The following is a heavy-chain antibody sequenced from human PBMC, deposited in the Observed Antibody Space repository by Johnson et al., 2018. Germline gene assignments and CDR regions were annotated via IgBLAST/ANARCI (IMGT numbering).Heavy chain of an antibody. CDR3: VREAYCPNSVCQYNGMDV. CDR1: GGSISPYY. Sequence: QVQLQESGPGLVKPSETLSLTCTVSGGSISPYYWSWIRQPPGKGLEWIGYINSRGTTNYNLSVASRLTILVDTSKNQISLKLRSVTAADTAVYYCVREAYCPNSVCQYNGMDVWGQGTMVTVSS. J-gene: IGHJ6*02. CDR2: INSRGTT. D-gene: IGHD2-8*01. V-gene: IGHV4-59*01.